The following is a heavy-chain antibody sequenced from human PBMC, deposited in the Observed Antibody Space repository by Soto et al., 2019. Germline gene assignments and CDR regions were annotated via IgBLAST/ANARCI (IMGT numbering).Heavy chain of an antibody. CDR2: IYYSGST. V-gene: IGHV4-31*03. CDR1: GGSISSGGYY. CDR3: ARAGGEAAMVPAVFDY. D-gene: IGHD5-18*01. J-gene: IGHJ4*02. Sequence: QVQLQESGPGLVKPSQTLSVTCTVSGGSISSGGYYWSWIRQHPGKGLEWIGYIYYSGSTYYNPSLKSRVTISVDTSKNQFSLKLSSVTAADTAVYYCARAGGEAAMVPAVFDYWGQGTLVTVSS.